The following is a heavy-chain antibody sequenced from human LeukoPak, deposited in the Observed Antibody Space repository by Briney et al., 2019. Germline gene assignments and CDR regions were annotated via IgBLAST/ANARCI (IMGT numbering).Heavy chain of an antibody. V-gene: IGHV4-4*07. CDR2: IYTSGST. J-gene: IGHJ6*02. D-gene: IGHD3-3*01. CDR1: GGSISSYY. Sequence: SETLSLTCTVSGGSISSYYWSWIRQPAGKGLEWIGRIYTSGSTSYNPSLKSRVTMSVDTSKNQFSLKLSSVTAADTAVYYCARDHFGVVPLLTYYYYGMDVWGQGTTVTVSS. CDR3: ARDHFGVVPLLTYYYYGMDV.